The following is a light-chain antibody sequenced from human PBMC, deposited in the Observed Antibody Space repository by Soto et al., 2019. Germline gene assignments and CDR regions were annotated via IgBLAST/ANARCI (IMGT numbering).Light chain of an antibody. CDR2: GAS. Sequence: EIVMTQFPATLSVSPGERAALSCRASQSVSSSLAWYQQKPGQAPRLLIYGASTRATRIPVRFSGSGSGTEFTLTITSLQSEDVAVYYCQQYNNWPSLTFGGGTKVDIK. J-gene: IGKJ4*01. CDR3: QQYNNWPSLT. V-gene: IGKV3-15*01. CDR1: QSVSSS.